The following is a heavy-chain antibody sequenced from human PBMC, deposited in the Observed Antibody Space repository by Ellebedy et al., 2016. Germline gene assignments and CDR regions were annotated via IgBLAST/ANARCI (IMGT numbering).Heavy chain of an antibody. CDR1: GYTFTSYY. CDR3: ARHDSSGYDAFDI. CDR2: INPSGGST. J-gene: IGHJ3*02. V-gene: IGHV1-46*03. D-gene: IGHD3-22*01. Sequence: ASVKVSCKASGYTFTSYYMHWVRQAPGQGLEWMGIINPSGGSTSYAQKFQGRVTMTRDTSTSTVYLELSSLRSEDTAVYYCARHDSSGYDAFDIWGQGTMVTVSS.